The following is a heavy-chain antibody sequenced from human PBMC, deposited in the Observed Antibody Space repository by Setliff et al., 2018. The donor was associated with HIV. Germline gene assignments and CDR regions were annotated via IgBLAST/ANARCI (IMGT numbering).Heavy chain of an antibody. J-gene: IGHJ4*02. CDR1: GGSISSYY. CDR2: IYYSGST. Sequence: SETLSLTCTVSGGSISSYYWSWIRQPPGKGLEWIGYIYYSGSTNYNPSLKSRVTISIGPSKDHFSLKLRSVTAADTAVYYCARLSPLDWPFDYWGQGTLVTVSS. CDR3: ARLSPLDWPFDY. V-gene: IGHV4-59*08. D-gene: IGHD3-9*01.